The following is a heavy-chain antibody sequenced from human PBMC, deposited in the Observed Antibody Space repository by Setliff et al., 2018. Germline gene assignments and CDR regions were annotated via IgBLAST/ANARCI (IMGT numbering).Heavy chain of an antibody. D-gene: IGHD4-17*01. CDR2: ISSSGGT. CDR1: GGSISGFA. V-gene: IGHV4-59*01. CDR3: ARIWGYGDFSFGY. J-gene: IGHJ4*02. Sequence: SETLSLTCTVSGGSISGFAWNWIRQFPGKRLEWIGEISSSGGTLYTPSLRSRVSMSVDTSRNQFSLNLTAMTAADTAVYYCARIWGYGDFSFGYWGQGTLVTVSS.